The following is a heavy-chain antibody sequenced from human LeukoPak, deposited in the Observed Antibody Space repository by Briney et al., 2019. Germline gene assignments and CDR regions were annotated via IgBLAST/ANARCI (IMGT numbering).Heavy chain of an antibody. Sequence: GGSLRLSCAASGFSFREYWMTWGRLAPGKRPEWVANINPHGSERYYVDSVRGRFTISRDNDRNSVYLEMSSLRADDTAVYFCVQGGHFDFWGQGVPVTVSS. CDR3: VQGGHFDF. D-gene: IGHD3-16*01. CDR1: GFSFREYW. J-gene: IGHJ4*02. V-gene: IGHV3-7*01. CDR2: INPHGSER.